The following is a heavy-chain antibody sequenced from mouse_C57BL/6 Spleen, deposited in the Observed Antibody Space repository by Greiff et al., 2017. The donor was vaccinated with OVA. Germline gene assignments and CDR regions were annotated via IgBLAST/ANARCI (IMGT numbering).Heavy chain of an antibody. J-gene: IGHJ4*01. V-gene: IGHV1-62-3*01. CDR1: GYTFTSYW. CDR3: ARDGSSSYAMDY. D-gene: IGHD1-1*01. CDR2: IDPNNGGT. Sequence: QVQLQQPGAELVKPGASVKLSCKASGYTFTSYWMHWVKQRPGRGLEWIGRIDPNNGGTIYNQKFKGKATLTVDKSSSTAYMELRSLTSEDTAVYYCARDGSSSYAMDYWGQGTSVTVSS.